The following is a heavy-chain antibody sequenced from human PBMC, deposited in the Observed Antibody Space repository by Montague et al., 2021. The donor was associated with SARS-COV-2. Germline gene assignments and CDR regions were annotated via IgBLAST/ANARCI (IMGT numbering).Heavy chain of an antibody. CDR1: GASFSGHS. J-gene: IGHJ4*02. V-gene: IGHV4-34*01. CDR2: INHSGGT. D-gene: IGHD3-22*01. CDR3: ARGLTDVTVILVFVGASLYFDS. Sequence: SETLSLTCAVYGASFSGHSWTWIRQPPGKGLEWIGEINHSGGTNYNPSLRSRVTISVDTSKNQFSLKLSSLTAADTAVYYCARGLTDVTVILVFVGASLYFDSWGRGALVTVSS.